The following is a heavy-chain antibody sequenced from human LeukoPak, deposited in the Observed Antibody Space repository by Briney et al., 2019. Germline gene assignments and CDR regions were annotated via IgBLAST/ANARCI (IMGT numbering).Heavy chain of an antibody. V-gene: IGHV3-7*01. D-gene: IGHD6-13*01. Sequence: GGSLGLSCAASEFTVSSQWMTWVRQAPGKGLEWVANIKPDGSEKYYAASVRGRFTIPRDNAKKALYLQMNSLRVEDTAVYYCASERPSSSWYDYWGQGTLVTVSS. CDR3: ASERPSSSWYDY. CDR2: IKPDGSEK. CDR1: EFTVSSQW. J-gene: IGHJ4*02.